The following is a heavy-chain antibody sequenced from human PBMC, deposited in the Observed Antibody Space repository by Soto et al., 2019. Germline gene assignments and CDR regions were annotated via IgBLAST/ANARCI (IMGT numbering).Heavy chain of an antibody. CDR2: MNPNSSNT. Sequence: QVQLVQSGAEVKKPGASVKVSCKASGYTFTSYDINWVRQATGQGLEWMGWMNPNSSNTGYAQKFQGRXTXTWXTSITTADMELRSLRSEDTAVYYCARTLYGDNVDYWGQGTLVTVSS. V-gene: IGHV1-8*01. CDR3: ARTLYGDNVDY. D-gene: IGHD4-17*01. CDR1: GYTFTSYD. J-gene: IGHJ4*02.